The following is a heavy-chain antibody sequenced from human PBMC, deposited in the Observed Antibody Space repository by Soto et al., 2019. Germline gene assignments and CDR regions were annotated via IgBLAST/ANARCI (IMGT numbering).Heavy chain of an antibody. J-gene: IGHJ6*03. D-gene: IGHD3-3*01. V-gene: IGHV1-18*01. Sequence: VKVSCKASGYTFTSYGISWVRQAPGQGLEWMGWNSAYNGNTNYAQKLQGKVTMTTDTSTSTAYMELRRLRSDDTAVYYCASDHTYDFWSGYYLASWYMDVWGKGTTVTV. CDR2: NSAYNGNT. CDR3: ASDHTYDFWSGYYLASWYMDV. CDR1: GYTFTSYG.